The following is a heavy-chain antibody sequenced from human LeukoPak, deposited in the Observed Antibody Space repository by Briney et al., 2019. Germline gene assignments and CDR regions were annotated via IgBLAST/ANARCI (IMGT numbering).Heavy chain of an antibody. Sequence: GGSLRLSCAASGFTFSSYSMNWVRLAPGKGLEWVSSISSSSSYIYYADSVKGRFTISRDNAKNSLYLQMNSLRAEDTAVYYCARSAYYYDSSHFGPDYWGQGTLVTVSS. CDR2: ISSSSSYI. V-gene: IGHV3-21*01. D-gene: IGHD3-22*01. CDR3: ARSAYYYDSSHFGPDY. J-gene: IGHJ4*02. CDR1: GFTFSSYS.